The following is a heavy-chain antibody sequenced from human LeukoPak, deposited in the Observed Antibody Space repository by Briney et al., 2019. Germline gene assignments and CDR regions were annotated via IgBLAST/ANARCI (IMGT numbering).Heavy chain of an antibody. J-gene: IGHJ3*02. Sequence: GGSLRLFCAASGFTVSSNYMSWVRQAPGKGLEWVSVSYSGGSTYYADSVKGRFTISRDNSKNTLYLQMNSLRAEDTAVYYCARGLNWGGRGAFDIWGQGTMVTVSS. CDR3: ARGLNWGGRGAFDI. V-gene: IGHV3-66*01. CDR1: GFTVSSNY. D-gene: IGHD7-27*01. CDR2: SYSGGST.